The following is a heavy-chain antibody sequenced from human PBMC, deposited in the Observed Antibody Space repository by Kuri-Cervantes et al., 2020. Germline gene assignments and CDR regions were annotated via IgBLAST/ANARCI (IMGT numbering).Heavy chain of an antibody. D-gene: IGHD6-13*01. CDR1: GYTFTSYG. CDR3: ARCSRTWYPLNFDY. J-gene: IGHJ4*02. CDR2: ISAYNGDT. V-gene: IGHV1-18*01. Sequence: ASVKVSCKASGYTFTSYGISWVRQAPGQGPEWMGWISAYNGDTNYTQKLQGRVAMTTDTSTRTAYMELRSLRSVDTAVYYCARCSRTWYPLNFDYWGQGTLVTVSS.